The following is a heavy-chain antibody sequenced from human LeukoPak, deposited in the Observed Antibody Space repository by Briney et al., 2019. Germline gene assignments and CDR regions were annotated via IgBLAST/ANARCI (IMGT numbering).Heavy chain of an antibody. D-gene: IGHD3-3*01. J-gene: IGHJ4*02. CDR2: IWYDGSNK. CDR3: AKTPTPYDFWSGFDY. CDR1: GFTFSNYG. V-gene: IGHV3-33*06. Sequence: GGSLRLSCAASGFTFSNYGMHWVRQAPGKGLEWVAVIWYDGSNKYYADSVKGRFTISRDNSKNTLYLQMNSLRAEDTAVYYCAKTPTPYDFWSGFDYWGQGTLVTVSS.